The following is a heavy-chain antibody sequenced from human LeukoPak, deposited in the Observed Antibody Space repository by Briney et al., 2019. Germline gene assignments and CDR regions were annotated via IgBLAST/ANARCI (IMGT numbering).Heavy chain of an antibody. Sequence: ASVTVSCKVSGYTLTELSMHWVRQAPGKGLEWMGGFDPEDGETIYAQKFQGRVTMTEDTSTDTAYMELSSLRSEDTAVYYCATRLITIFGVVDHDNDYWGQGTLVTVSS. CDR2: FDPEDGET. J-gene: IGHJ4*02. CDR1: GYTLTELS. D-gene: IGHD3-3*01. V-gene: IGHV1-24*01. CDR3: ATRLITIFGVVDHDNDY.